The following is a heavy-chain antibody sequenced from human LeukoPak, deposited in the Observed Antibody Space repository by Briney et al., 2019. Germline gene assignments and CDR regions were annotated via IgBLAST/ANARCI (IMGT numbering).Heavy chain of an antibody. D-gene: IGHD3-16*02. V-gene: IGHV4-34*01. CDR2: INHSGGT. CDR1: GVSFSGCY. CDR3: ARRLYDYVWGTYRSYYFDY. Sequence: PSETLSLTCGVTGVSFSGCYWSWIRQTPGKGLEWIGEINHSGGTNYNPSLTSRVTISVDTSKKQFSLNLNSVTAADTAVYFCARRLYDYVWGTYRSYYFDYWGQGSLVNVAS. J-gene: IGHJ4*02.